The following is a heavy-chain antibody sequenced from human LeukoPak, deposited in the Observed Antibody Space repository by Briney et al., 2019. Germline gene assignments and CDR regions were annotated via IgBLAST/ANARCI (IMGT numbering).Heavy chain of an antibody. V-gene: IGHV3-53*01. J-gene: IGHJ6*02. Sequence: GGSLRLSCAASGFTVSSNCMSWVRQAPGKGLEWVSRIYSDGSTYYSESVKGRFTISRDGSKTPLYLQMRSLRAADAAVYYCARERIYFGSGRDLTDARLFYYYGMDVWGHGTTVTVSS. CDR1: GFTVSSNC. CDR2: IYSDGST. D-gene: IGHD3-10*01. CDR3: ARERIYFGSGRDLTDARLFYYYGMDV.